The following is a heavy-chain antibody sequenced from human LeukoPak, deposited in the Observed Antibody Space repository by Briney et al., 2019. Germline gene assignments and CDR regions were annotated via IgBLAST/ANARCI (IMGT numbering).Heavy chain of an antibody. CDR2: INAGNGDT. J-gene: IGHJ4*02. Sequence: ASVKVSCKASGYTFSDYAMHWVRQAPGQRLEWMGWINAGNGDTKYSQKFQGRVTITWDTSATTVHMELSSLRSEDTAVYYCARVDSNSDFDYWGQGTLVTVSS. V-gene: IGHV1-3*01. CDR1: GYTFSDYA. D-gene: IGHD6-6*01. CDR3: ARVDSNSDFDY.